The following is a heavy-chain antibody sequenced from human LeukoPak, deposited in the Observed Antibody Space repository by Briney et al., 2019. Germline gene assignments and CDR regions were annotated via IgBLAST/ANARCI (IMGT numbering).Heavy chain of an antibody. J-gene: IGHJ3*02. CDR3: ARGAYDYVWGSYVAFDI. D-gene: IGHD3-16*01. CDR2: IYHSGST. CDR1: GGSISSGGYS. V-gene: IGHV4-30-2*01. Sequence: SETLSLTCAVSGGSISSGGYSWRWIRQPPGKGLEWIGYIYHSGSTYYNPSLKSRVTISVDRSKNQFSLKLSSVTAADTAVYYCARGAYDYVWGSYVAFDIWGQGTMVTVSS.